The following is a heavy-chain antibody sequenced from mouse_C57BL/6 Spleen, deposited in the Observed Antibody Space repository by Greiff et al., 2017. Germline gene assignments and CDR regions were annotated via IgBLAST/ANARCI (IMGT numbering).Heavy chain of an antibody. Sequence: QVQLQQPGTELVKPGASVKLSCKASGYTFTSYWMHWVKQRPGQGLEWIGNINPSNGGTNYNETFKSKATLTVDKSSSTAYMQLSSLTSEDSAVYYCARIGNSNYEDYYAMDYWGQGTSGTVSS. J-gene: IGHJ4*01. CDR3: ARIGNSNYEDYYAMDY. V-gene: IGHV1-53*01. CDR1: GYTFTSYW. CDR2: INPSNGGT. D-gene: IGHD2-5*01.